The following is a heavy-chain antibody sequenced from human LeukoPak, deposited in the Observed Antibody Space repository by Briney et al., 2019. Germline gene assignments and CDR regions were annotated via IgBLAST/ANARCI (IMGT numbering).Heavy chain of an antibody. CDR3: ARSIQDFWSGYYNPDY. Sequence: KTSETLSLTCTVSGGSISSGSYYWSWIRQPAGKGLEWIGRIYTSGSTNYNPSLKSRVTISVDTSKNQFSLKLSSVTAADTAVYYCARSIQDFWSGYYNPDYWGQGTLVTVSS. CDR1: GGSISSGSYY. J-gene: IGHJ4*02. CDR2: IYTSGST. D-gene: IGHD3-3*01. V-gene: IGHV4-61*02.